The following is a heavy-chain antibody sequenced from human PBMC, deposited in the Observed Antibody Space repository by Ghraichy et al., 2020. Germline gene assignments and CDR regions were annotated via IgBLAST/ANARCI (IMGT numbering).Heavy chain of an antibody. V-gene: IGHV1-2*02. CDR3: ARDPRVEGGSYGFDY. CDR1: GYTFTGYY. CDR2: INPNSGGT. Sequence: ASVKVSCKASGYTFTGYYMHWVRQATGQGLEWMGWINPNSGGTNYAQKFQGRVTMTRDTSISTAYMELSRLRSDDTAVYYCARDPRVEGGSYGFDYWGQGTLVTVSS. D-gene: IGHD1-26*01. J-gene: IGHJ4*02.